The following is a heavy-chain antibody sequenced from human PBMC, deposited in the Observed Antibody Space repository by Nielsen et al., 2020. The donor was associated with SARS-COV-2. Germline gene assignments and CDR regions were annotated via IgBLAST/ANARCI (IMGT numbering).Heavy chain of an antibody. J-gene: IGHJ6*02. CDR1: GYSFTNYW. CDR3: ARHPQDYGMDV. V-gene: IGHV5-51*01. Sequence: GESLKISCKGSGYSFTNYWIAWVRQMPGKDLEWMGITYPGGSDTRYSPSFQGQVTISVDKSISTAYLLLSSLKASDTAMYYCARHPQDYGMDVWGQGTP. CDR2: TYPGGSDT.